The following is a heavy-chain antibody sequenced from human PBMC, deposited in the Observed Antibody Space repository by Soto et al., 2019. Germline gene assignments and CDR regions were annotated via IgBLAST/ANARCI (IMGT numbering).Heavy chain of an antibody. CDR3: ARLRDSDGMDV. J-gene: IGHJ6*02. Sequence: QVQLVQSGAEVKKPGSSVKVSCKTSGGTFGRNIISWVRQAPGQGLEWMGRIIPILGIANYAQKFQGRFTITADKSTSTAYMELSSLRSEDTAVYYCARLRDSDGMDVWGQGTTVTASS. V-gene: IGHV1-69*02. CDR1: GGTFGRNI. CDR2: IIPILGIA. D-gene: IGHD1-26*01.